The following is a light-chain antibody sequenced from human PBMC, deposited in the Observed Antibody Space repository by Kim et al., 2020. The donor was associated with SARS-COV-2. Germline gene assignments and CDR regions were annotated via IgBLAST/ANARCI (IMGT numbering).Light chain of an antibody. CDR3: QHYGSSVWT. Sequence: SPGDRATLSCWASQSVTSTALAWYQQKPGQVPRLLIHGASTRAAGIPDRFSGSGSGTDFTLTISRLEPEDFAVYYCQHYGSSVWTFGQGTKVDIK. V-gene: IGKV3-20*01. J-gene: IGKJ1*01. CDR1: QSVTSTA. CDR2: GAS.